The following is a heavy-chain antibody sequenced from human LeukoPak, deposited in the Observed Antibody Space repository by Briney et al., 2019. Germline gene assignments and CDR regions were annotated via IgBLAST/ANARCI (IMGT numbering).Heavy chain of an antibody. V-gene: IGHV1-69*05. CDR1: GGTFNNSV. D-gene: IGHD4-17*01. CDR3: ARDVHGDYGSGWFDP. Sequence: SVKVSCKTSGGTFNNSVISWVRQAPGQGLEWLGGIMPLSGTAGYAQKFQGRVTITKDESTRTVYLELTSLTSDDTAVYYCARDVHGDYGSGWFDPWGQGTLVSVSP. J-gene: IGHJ5*02. CDR2: IMPLSGTA.